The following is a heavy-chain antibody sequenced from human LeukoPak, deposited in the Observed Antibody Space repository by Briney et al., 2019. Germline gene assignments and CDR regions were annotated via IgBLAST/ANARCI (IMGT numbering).Heavy chain of an antibody. J-gene: IGHJ4*02. CDR1: GFTFRGFA. Sequence: HAGGSLRLSCAASGFTFRGFAMHWVRQAPGKGLEFVSAITSDGSSTYYTDSLKGRFTISRDNPNNTLYLQMTSLRPEDTAVYFCVKSRPSAWNQYVYWGQGTLVTVSS. CDR3: VKSRPSAWNQYVY. CDR2: ITSDGSST. D-gene: IGHD6-19*01. V-gene: IGHV3-64D*09.